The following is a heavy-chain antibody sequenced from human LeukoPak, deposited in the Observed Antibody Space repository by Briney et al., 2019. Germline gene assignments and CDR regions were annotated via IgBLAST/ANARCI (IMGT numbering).Heavy chain of an antibody. CDR3: ARIPPWLPKSRAALDI. CDR2: IYHSGST. D-gene: IGHD5-24*01. V-gene: IGHV4-38-2*02. Sequence: NPSETLSLTCTVSGYSISSGYYWGWIRPPPGKGLEWIGSIYHSGSTYYNPSLKSRVTISVDTSKNQFSLKLSSVTAADTAVYYCARIPPWLPKSRAALDIWGQGTMVTVSS. CDR1: GYSISSGYY. J-gene: IGHJ3*02.